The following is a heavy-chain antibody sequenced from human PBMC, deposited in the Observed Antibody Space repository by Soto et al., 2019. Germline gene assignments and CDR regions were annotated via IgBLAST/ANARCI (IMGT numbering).Heavy chain of an antibody. CDR2: IDSGDGTT. Sequence: GSLRLSCTGSGFDFGDYYMSWIRQAPGKGLEWVSYIDSGDGTTYYTDSVKGRFTISRDNAKKTVYLQMSSLRVEDTALYYCVRPYYSSSWFPFDRWGQGTLVTVSS. D-gene: IGHD6-13*01. J-gene: IGHJ4*02. CDR1: GFDFGDYY. CDR3: VRPYYSSSWFPFDR. V-gene: IGHV3-11*01.